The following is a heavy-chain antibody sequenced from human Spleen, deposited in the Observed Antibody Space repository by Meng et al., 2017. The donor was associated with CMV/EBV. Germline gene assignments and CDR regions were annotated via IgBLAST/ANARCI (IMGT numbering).Heavy chain of an antibody. CDR3: ARERMWGGLERSGWYYYGLDV. CDR1: DFTFSDYY. D-gene: IGHD6-19*01. Sequence: GESLKISCAASDFTFSDYYMTWIRQAPGKGLEWVSYISGSGRTIYYADSVKGRFTISRDNAKKSLFLQTNSLRAEDTAVYYCARERMWGGLERSGWYYYGLDVWGQGTTVTVSS. CDR2: ISGSGRTI. V-gene: IGHV3-11*01. J-gene: IGHJ6*02.